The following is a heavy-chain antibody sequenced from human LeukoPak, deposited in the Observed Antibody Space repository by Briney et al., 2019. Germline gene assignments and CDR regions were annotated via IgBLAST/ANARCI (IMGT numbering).Heavy chain of an antibody. Sequence: GGSLRLSCAASGFTFSSYSMNWVRQAPGKGLEWVSSISSSSSYIYYADSVKGRFTISRDNAKNSLYLQMNSLRAEDTAVYYCARKGRATGTPSDYWGQGTLVTVSS. J-gene: IGHJ4*02. CDR1: GFTFSSYS. CDR3: ARKGRATGTPSDY. V-gene: IGHV3-21*01. D-gene: IGHD4-17*01. CDR2: ISSSSSYI.